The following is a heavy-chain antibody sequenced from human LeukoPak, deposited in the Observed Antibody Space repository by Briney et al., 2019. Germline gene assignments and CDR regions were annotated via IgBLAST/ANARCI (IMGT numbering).Heavy chain of an antibody. Sequence: GGSLRLSCAASGFTFSSYSMNWVRQAPGKGLEWVSSISSSSSYIYYADSVKGRFTISRDNAKNSLYLQMNSLRAEDTAVYYCASDVDTAMVTVDYWGQGTLVTVSS. D-gene: IGHD5-18*01. CDR3: ASDVDTAMVTVDY. CDR1: GFTFSSYS. J-gene: IGHJ4*02. CDR2: ISSSSSYI. V-gene: IGHV3-21*01.